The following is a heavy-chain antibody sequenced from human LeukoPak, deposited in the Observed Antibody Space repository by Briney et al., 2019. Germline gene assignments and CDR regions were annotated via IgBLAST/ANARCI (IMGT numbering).Heavy chain of an antibody. J-gene: IGHJ4*02. Sequence: PSETLSLTCTVSLDSTTSNFWSWVGQPPGKGREWIGEIHRSGSTNYNPSLQSRVTISIDRSKSRIALELSSVTAADTAVYYCAREIVGGFNPGAYWGQGTLVTVS. CDR3: AREIVGGFNPGAY. V-gene: IGHV4-4*08. CDR2: IHRSGST. D-gene: IGHD1-26*01. CDR1: LDSTTSNF.